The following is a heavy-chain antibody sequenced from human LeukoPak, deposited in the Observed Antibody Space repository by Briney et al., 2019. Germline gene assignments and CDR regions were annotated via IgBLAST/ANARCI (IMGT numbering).Heavy chain of an antibody. CDR1: SASIRNDY. V-gene: IGHV4-59*01. D-gene: IGHD2-8*02. J-gene: IGHJ4*02. CDR3: ARPKTTGGFDS. CDR2: IYYTVTT. Sequence: SETLSLTCTVSSASIRNDYLSWIRQPPGKGLEWIGYIYYTVTTNYNPSLKSRVTISIDTSKNQFSLKLTSVTAADTAIYYCARPKTTGGFDSWGQGTLVTVSS.